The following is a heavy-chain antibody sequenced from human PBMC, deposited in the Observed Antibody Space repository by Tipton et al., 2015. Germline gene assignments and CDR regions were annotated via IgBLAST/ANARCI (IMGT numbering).Heavy chain of an antibody. CDR2: IFHSADT. CDR1: GGSISSISW. CDR3: ARRSLVGNWGLDS. Sequence: SLRLSCTVSGGSISSISWWTWVRQPPNKGLEWIGQIFHSADTNYSPSLRGRVTMSVDTSKGHFSLRLTSVTAADTAIYYCARRSLVGNWGLDSWGQGVLVTVSS. J-gene: IGHJ4*02. D-gene: IGHD7-27*01. V-gene: IGHV4-4*02.